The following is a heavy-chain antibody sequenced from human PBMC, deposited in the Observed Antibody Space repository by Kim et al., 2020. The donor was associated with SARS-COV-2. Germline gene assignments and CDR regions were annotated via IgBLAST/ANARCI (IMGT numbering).Heavy chain of an antibody. V-gene: IGHV1-3*01. Sequence: ASVKVSCKASGYSFTAYTIHWVRQAPGQRLEWMGWINAANGNTEFSRKFQGRVTSSRDTSATTVHMEVSSLRSEDTAVYYCARGAYCRGGICFPPGGYWGQGTLVIVSS. CDR2: INAANGNT. J-gene: IGHJ4*02. CDR1: GYSFTAYT. CDR3: ARGAYCRGGICFPPGGY. D-gene: IGHD2-15*01.